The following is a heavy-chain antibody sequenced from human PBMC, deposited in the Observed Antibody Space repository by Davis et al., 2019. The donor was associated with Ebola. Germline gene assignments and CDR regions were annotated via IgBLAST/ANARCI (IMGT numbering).Heavy chain of an antibody. D-gene: IGHD3-3*01. J-gene: IGHJ6*03. CDR3: AKDTARRVLRFYMDV. V-gene: IGHV3-7*01. Sequence: PGGSLRLSCAASGFTLSSYWMSWVRQAPGKGLEWVANINQDGSETYYVDSVKGRFTISRDNSKNTLYLQMNSLRAEDTAVYYCAKDTARRVLRFYMDVWGKGTTVTVSS. CDR1: GFTLSSYW. CDR2: INQDGSET.